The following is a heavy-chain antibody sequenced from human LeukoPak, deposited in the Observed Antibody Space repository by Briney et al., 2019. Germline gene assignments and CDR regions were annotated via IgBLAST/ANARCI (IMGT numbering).Heavy chain of an antibody. V-gene: IGHV4-4*07. J-gene: IGHJ5*02. CDR1: GGSMSSNY. CDR2: IYISGST. Sequence: SETLSLTCTVSGGSMSSNYWSWIRQPAGKGLEWIGRIYISGSTNYNPSLKSRVTMSVDTSKNQISLKLSSVTAADTAVYYCARVRGASGSYNSRRPKGLFDPWGQGTLVTVSS. CDR3: ARVRGASGSYNSRRPKGLFDP. D-gene: IGHD1-26*01.